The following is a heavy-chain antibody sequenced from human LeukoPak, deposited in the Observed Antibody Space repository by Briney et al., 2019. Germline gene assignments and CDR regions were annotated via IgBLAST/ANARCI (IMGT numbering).Heavy chain of an antibody. CDR1: GCSITGYH. J-gene: IGHJ5*02. CDR2: IYSSGST. D-gene: IGHD1-26*01. CDR3: ARHGPYLGRLGWFDP. V-gene: IGHV4-59*08. Sequence: PSETLSLTCTVSGCSITGYHWSWIRQPPGKGLEWIGYIYSSGSTEYKPSLKSRATISADTSKNQFSLKLTSVTAADTAVYYCARHGPYLGRLGWFDPWGQGTLVTVSS.